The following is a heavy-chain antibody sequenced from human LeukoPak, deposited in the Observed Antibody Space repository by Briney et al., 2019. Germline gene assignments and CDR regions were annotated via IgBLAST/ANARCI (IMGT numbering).Heavy chain of an antibody. CDR2: INPHNGDT. D-gene: IGHD2-15*01. CDR1: GYTFIGYY. J-gene: IGHJ4*02. CDR3: ATVRDIVVGGGPYYFDY. Sequence: GVSVKVSCKASGYTFIGYYLHWVRQAPGQGPEWMGWINPHNGDTNYAQKFQGRVTMTRDTSITTAYMELSRLKSDDTAVYYCATVRDIVVGGGPYYFDYWGQGTLVTVSS. V-gene: IGHV1-2*02.